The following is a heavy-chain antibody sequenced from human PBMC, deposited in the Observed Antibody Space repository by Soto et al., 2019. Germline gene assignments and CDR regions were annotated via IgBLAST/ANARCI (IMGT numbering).Heavy chain of an antibody. J-gene: IGHJ5*02. CDR1: GFTFSSYA. V-gene: IGHV3-30-3*01. CDR2: ISYDGSNK. D-gene: IGHD6-13*01. CDR3: ARIVSSSWYRWFDP. Sequence: QVQLVESGGGVVQPGRSLRLSCAASGFTFSSYAMHWVRQAPGKGLEWVAVISYDGSNKYYADSVKGRFTISRDNSKNTLYLQMNSLRAEDTAVYYCARIVSSSWYRWFDPWGQGTLVTVSS.